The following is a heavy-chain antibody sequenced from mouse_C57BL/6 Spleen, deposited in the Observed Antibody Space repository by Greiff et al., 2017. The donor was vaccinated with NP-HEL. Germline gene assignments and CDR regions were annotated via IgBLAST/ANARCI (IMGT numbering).Heavy chain of an antibody. D-gene: IGHD2-3*01. V-gene: IGHV1-18*01. CDR1: GYNFTDYN. CDR2: INPNNGGT. Sequence: VQLKQSGPELVKPGASVKIPCKASGYNFTDYNMDWVKQSHGKSLEWIGEINPNNGGTIYNQKFKGKATLTVDKSSSTAYMELRSLTSEDTAVYYCARDGHYEAWFAYWGQGTLVTVSA. J-gene: IGHJ3*01. CDR3: ARDGHYEAWFAY.